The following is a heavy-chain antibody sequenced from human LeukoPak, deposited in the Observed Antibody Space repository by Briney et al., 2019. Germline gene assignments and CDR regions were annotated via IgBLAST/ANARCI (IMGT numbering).Heavy chain of an antibody. J-gene: IGHJ4*02. Sequence: PSETLSLTCTVSGGSISSGGYYWRWIRQPPGKGLEWIGYIYHSGSTYYNPSLESRVTLSVDGSKNQFSLKLSSVTAADTAVYYCARESAGGGTTRRRYFDYWGQGTLVTVSS. CDR3: ARESAGGGTTRRRYFDY. D-gene: IGHD1-1*01. CDR2: IYHSGST. CDR1: GGSISSGGYY. V-gene: IGHV4-30-2*01.